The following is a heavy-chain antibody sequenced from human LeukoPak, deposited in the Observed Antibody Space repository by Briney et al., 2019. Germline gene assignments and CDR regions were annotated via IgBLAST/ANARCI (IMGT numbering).Heavy chain of an antibody. CDR3: ARDGYSSSWYLGAFDI. CDR1: GGSISSSNW. CDR2: IYHSGST. Sequence: SETLSLTCAVSGGSISSSNWWSWVRQPPGKGLEWIGEIYHSGSTNYNPSLKSRVTISVDKSKNQFSLKLSSVTAADTAVYYCARDGYSSSWYLGAFDIWGQGTMATVSS. J-gene: IGHJ3*02. V-gene: IGHV4-4*02. D-gene: IGHD6-13*01.